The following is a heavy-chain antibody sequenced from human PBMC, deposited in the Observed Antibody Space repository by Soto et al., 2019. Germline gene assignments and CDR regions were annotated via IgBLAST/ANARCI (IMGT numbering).Heavy chain of an antibody. J-gene: IGHJ4*02. CDR1: GFTFSTSA. Sequence: EVQLLESGGGLVQPGGSLRLSCVASGFTFSTSAMNWVRQAPGKGLEWVSGIDGSDGKTYYAASVKGRFTISRDTSKSTLYLQMNGLTVEDTALYYCAKEGWQRSGWCGKFDYWGQGALVTVSS. V-gene: IGHV3-23*01. CDR2: IDGSDGKT. CDR3: AKEGWQRSGWCGKFDY. D-gene: IGHD6-19*01.